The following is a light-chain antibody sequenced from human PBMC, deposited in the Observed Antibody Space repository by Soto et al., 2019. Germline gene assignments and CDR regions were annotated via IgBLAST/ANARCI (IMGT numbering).Light chain of an antibody. CDR2: DAS. CDR3: QQYNSYSLT. CDR1: QSISSW. J-gene: IGKJ1*01. V-gene: IGKV1-5*01. Sequence: DIQMTQSPSTLSASVGDRVTITCRASQSISSWLAWYKQKPGKAPKLLIYDASSLESGVPSKFSGNETGTIFTLIISSLQPDDFATYYCQQYNSYSLTFGQGTKVDIK.